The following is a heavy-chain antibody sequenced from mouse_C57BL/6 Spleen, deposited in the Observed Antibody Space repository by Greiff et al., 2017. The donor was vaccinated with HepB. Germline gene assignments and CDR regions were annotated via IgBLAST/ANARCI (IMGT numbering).Heavy chain of an antibody. V-gene: IGHV1-82*01. D-gene: IGHD2-1*01. Sequence: QVQLKESGPELVKPGASVKISCKASGYAFSSSWMNWVKQRPGKGLEWIGRIYPGDGDTNYNGKFKGKATLTADKSSSTAYMQLSSLTSEDSAVYFCAREGDGNYLYFDVWGTGTTVTVSS. CDR2: IYPGDGDT. CDR3: AREGDGNYLYFDV. J-gene: IGHJ1*03. CDR1: GYAFSSSW.